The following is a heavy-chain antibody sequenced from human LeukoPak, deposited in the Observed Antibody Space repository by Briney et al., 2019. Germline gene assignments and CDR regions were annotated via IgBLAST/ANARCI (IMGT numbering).Heavy chain of an antibody. CDR1: EFTFSSYS. CDR3: AISYGSGDVGLH. Sequence: GGSLRLSCAASEFTFSSYSMNWVRQAPGKGLEWVSYITNSGNSKSYADSMKGRFTISRDNSKNTLYLQMNSLRAEDTAVYYCAISYGSGDVGLHWGQGTLVTVSS. CDR2: ITNSGNSK. D-gene: IGHD3-10*01. J-gene: IGHJ4*02. V-gene: IGHV3-48*01.